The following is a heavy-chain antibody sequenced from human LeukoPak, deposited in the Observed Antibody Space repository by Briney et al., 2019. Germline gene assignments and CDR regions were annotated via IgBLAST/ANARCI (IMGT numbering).Heavy chain of an antibody. D-gene: IGHD3-10*01. J-gene: IGHJ4*02. CDR1: GGSFSGYY. Sequence: KPSETLSLTCAVYGGSFSGYYWSWIRQPPGKGLEWVGEINYSGSTNYNPSLKSRVSISVDTSKNQFSLKLSSVTAADTAVYYCARRGYYGSGSYFFDYWGQGTLVTVSS. CDR3: ARRGYYGSGSYFFDY. V-gene: IGHV4-34*01. CDR2: INYSGST.